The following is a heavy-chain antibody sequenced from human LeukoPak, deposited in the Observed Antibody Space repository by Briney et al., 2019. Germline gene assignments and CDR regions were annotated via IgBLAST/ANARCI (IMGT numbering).Heavy chain of an antibody. CDR1: GGSISSSSYY. CDR3: ASLGTVAAAGKGVQH. D-gene: IGHD6-13*01. J-gene: IGHJ1*01. Sequence: SETLSLTCTVSGGSISSSSYYWGWIRQPPGKGLEWIGSIYYSGSTYYNPSLKSRVTISVDTSKNQFSLKLSSVTAADTAVYYCASLGTVAAAGKGVQHWGQGTLVTVSS. V-gene: IGHV4-39*07. CDR2: IYYSGST.